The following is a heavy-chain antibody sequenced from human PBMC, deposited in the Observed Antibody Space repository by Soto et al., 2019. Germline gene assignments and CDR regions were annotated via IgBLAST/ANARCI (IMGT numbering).Heavy chain of an antibody. D-gene: IGHD6-13*01. CDR1: GFTFSSYA. V-gene: IGHV3-30-3*01. Sequence: QVQLVESGGGVVQPGRSLRLSCAASGFTFSSYAMHWVRQAPGKGLEWVAVISYDGSNKYYANSVKGRFTISRDNSKNTLYLQMNRLRAEDTAVYYCARDIALQPYYYYGMDVWGQGTTVTVSS. CDR2: ISYDGSNK. J-gene: IGHJ6*02. CDR3: ARDIALQPYYYYGMDV.